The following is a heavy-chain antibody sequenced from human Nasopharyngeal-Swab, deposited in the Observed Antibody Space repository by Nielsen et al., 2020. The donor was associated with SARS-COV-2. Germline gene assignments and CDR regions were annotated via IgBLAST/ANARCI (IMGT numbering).Heavy chain of an antibody. D-gene: IGHD3-16*01. CDR3: ASERSSRLGEGTFDY. CDR2: ISGSTT. J-gene: IGHJ4*02. V-gene: IGHV3-23*01. CDR1: GFTFSSYA. Sequence: GGSLRLSCAASGFTFSSYAMSWVRQAPGKGLECVSAISGSTTYYADSVKGRFTISRDNAKNSLYLQMNSLRAEDTAVYYCASERSSRLGEGTFDYWGQGTLVTVSS.